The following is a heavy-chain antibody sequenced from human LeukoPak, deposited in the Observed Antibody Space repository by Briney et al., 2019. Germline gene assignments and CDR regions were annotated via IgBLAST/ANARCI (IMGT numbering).Heavy chain of an antibody. CDR3: ARGVTARGFYYYMDV. CDR1: GYTFTGYY. J-gene: IGHJ6*03. Sequence: ASVKVSCKASGYTFTGYYIQWVRQAPGQGLEWMGWINPHSGGTNYAQEFQGRVTMTRDTSISTAYMELSSLRPDDTAVYSCARGVTARGFYYYMDVWGKGTTVIVSS. CDR2: INPHSGGT. D-gene: IGHD2-21*02. V-gene: IGHV1-2*02.